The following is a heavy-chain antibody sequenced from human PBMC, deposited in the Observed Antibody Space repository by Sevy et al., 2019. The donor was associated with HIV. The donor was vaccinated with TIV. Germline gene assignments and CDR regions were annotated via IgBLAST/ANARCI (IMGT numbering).Heavy chain of an antibody. CDR3: ARTLASESYVGY. CDR1: GYPFTSYY. CDR2: IYPSDSQT. Sequence: GESLKISCQASGYPFTSYYVTWVRQTPEKGLEWMGLIYPSDSQTNYNPSFQGQVTISADKSINTAYLQWNSLKASDTAIYYWARTLASESYVGYWGQGTLVTVSS. V-gene: IGHV5-51*01. J-gene: IGHJ4*02. D-gene: IGHD3-10*01.